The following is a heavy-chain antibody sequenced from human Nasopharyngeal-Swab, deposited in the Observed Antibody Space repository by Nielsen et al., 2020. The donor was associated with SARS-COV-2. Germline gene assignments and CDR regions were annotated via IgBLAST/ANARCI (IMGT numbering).Heavy chain of an antibody. D-gene: IGHD2-21*02. Sequence: GGSLRLSCAASGFTFSSYAMHWVRQAPGKGLEWVAVISYDGSNKYYADSVKGRFTISRDNSKNTLYLQMNSLRAEDTAVYYCAREKSIDEVRVTAMPYYFDYWGQRTLVTVSS. CDR3: AREKSIDEVRVTAMPYYFDY. J-gene: IGHJ4*02. V-gene: IGHV3-30-3*01. CDR1: GFTFSSYA. CDR2: ISYDGSNK.